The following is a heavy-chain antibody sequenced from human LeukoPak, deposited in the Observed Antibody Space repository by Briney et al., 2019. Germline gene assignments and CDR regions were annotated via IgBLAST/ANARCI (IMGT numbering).Heavy chain of an antibody. D-gene: IGHD1-7*01. Sequence: PSETLSLTCTVSGGSISSGGYYWSWIRQHPGKGLEWIGYIYYSGSTYYNPSLKSRVTISVDTSKNQSSLKLSSVTAADTAVYYCARESWNYYFDYWGQGTLVTVSS. V-gene: IGHV4-31*03. CDR1: GGSISSGGYY. J-gene: IGHJ4*02. CDR3: ARESWNYYFDY. CDR2: IYYSGST.